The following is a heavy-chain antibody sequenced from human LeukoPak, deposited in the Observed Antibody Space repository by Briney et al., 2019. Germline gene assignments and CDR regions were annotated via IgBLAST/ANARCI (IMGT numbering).Heavy chain of an antibody. CDR2: IYSGGST. CDR1: GFTVSSNY. Sequence: PGGSLRLSCAASGFTVSSNYMSWVRQAPGKGLEWVSVIYSGGSTYYADSVKGRFTISRDNSKNTLYLQMNSLRAEDTALYYCARDLKEAVGKEGFLDYWAQGTLVTASS. V-gene: IGHV3-53*01. CDR3: ARDLKEAVGKEGFLDY. D-gene: IGHD1-26*01. J-gene: IGHJ4*02.